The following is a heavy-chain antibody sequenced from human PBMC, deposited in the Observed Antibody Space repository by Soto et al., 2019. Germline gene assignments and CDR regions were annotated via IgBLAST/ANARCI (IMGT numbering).Heavy chain of an antibody. J-gene: IGHJ4*02. Sequence: QVQLVQSGAEVKKPESSVKVSCKAPGGTFSTYAISWVRQAPGQGLEWMGGIIPMFGTANYAQRFQDRVTITAYESTNTVYVELSSLRSEDTAVYFCASGIQLWLRRINNGYSGWGQGTLVTVSS. V-gene: IGHV1-69*12. CDR1: GGTFSTYA. CDR3: ASGIQLWLRRINNGYSG. D-gene: IGHD5-18*01. CDR2: IIPMFGTA.